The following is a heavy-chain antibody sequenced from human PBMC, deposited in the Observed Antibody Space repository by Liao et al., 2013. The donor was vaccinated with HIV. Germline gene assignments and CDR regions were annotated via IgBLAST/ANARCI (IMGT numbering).Heavy chain of an antibody. J-gene: IGHJ6*03. CDR2: INHSGST. V-gene: IGHV4-30-4*08. CDR1: GGSISSGDYY. D-gene: IGHD1-7*01. Sequence: QVQLQESGPGLVKPSQTLSLTCSVSGGSISSGDYYWTWIRQPPGKGLEWIGEINHSGSTNYNPSLKSRVTISVDTSKNQFSLKLSSVTAADTAVYYCARDELELPNYYYYYYMDVWGQGTRGHRLL. CDR3: ARDELELPNYYYYYYMDV.